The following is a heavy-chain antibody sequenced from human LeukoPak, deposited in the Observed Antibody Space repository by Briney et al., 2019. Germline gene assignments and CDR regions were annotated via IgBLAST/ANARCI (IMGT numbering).Heavy chain of an antibody. Sequence: GGSLKIPWNGSGYSFPSYWLAWVRQSPGKGLEYMGINHPGDSDTRYSPSFQGQVTISVDRSSSPAYIQWRRLKASDTAMYYCATHPGGLQSGFDNWGQGTLVTVSS. CDR3: ATHPGGLQSGFDN. J-gene: IGHJ4*02. V-gene: IGHV5-51*01. D-gene: IGHD5-24*01. CDR1: GYSFPSYW. CDR2: NHPGDSDT.